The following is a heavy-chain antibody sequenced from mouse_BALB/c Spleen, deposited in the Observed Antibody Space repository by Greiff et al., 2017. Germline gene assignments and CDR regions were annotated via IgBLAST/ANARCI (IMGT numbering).Heavy chain of an antibody. V-gene: IGHV5-6*01. Sequence: EVMLVESGGDLVKPGGSLKLSCAASGFTFSSYGMSWVRQTPDKRLEWVATISSGGSYTYYPDSVKGRFTISRDNAKNTLYLQMSSLKSEDTAMYYWARHNYAMDYWGQGTSVTVSS. CDR3: ARHNYAMDY. CDR1: GFTFSSYG. J-gene: IGHJ4*01. CDR2: ISSGGSYT.